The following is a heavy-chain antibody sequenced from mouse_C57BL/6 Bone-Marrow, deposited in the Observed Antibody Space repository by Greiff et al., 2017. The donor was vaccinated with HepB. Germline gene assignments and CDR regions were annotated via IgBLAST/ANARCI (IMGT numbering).Heavy chain of an antibody. J-gene: IGHJ1*03. V-gene: IGHV1-59*01. CDR2: IDPSDSYT. CDR3: ARVTTVSYWYFDV. Sequence: QVQLQPGAELVRPGTSVKLSCKASGYTFTSYWMHWVKQRPGQGLEWIGVIDPSDSYTNYNQKFKGKATLTVDTSSSTAYMQLSSLTSEDSAVYYCARVTTVSYWYFDVWGTGTTVTVSS. D-gene: IGHD1-1*01. CDR1: GYTFTSYW.